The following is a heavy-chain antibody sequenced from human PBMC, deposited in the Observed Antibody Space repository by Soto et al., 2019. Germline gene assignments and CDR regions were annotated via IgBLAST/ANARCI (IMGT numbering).Heavy chain of an antibody. CDR2: VYNSGHT. V-gene: IGHV4-59*01. CDR3: ARLNYFDSTGNIDY. Sequence: ASETLSLTCSVSGASIYSSYWSWIRQPPGKGLEWIGYVYNSGHTNYNPSLKSRVTISVDTSKKQFSLRLNSVTAADTAVYYCARLNYFDSTGNIDYWGQGTLVTVSS. J-gene: IGHJ4*02. D-gene: IGHD3-22*01. CDR1: GASIYSSY.